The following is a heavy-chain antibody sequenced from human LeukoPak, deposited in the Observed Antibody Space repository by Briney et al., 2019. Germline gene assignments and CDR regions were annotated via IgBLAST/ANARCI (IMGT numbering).Heavy chain of an antibody. J-gene: IGHJ4*02. CDR3: ARSYCSSSSCDWFDY. CDR2: ISAYNGNT. D-gene: IGHD2-15*01. V-gene: IGHV1-18*04. Sequence: ASVKVSCKASGYTFTSYYMHWVRQAPGQGLEWMGWISAYNGNTNYAQKLQGRVTMTTDTSTSTAYMELRSLRSDDTAVYYCARSYCSSSSCDWFDYWGQGTLVTVSS. CDR1: GYTFTSYY.